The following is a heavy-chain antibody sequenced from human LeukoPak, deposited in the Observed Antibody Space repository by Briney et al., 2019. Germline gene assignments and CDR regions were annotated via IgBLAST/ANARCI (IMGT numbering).Heavy chain of an antibody. CDR2: ISSSGSTI. V-gene: IGHV3-11*01. J-gene: IGHJ4*02. CDR3: ARDTFRWLQFRGGDYFDY. CDR1: VFTFSDYY. D-gene: IGHD5-24*01. Sequence: GGSLRLSCAASVFTFSDYYMSWIRQAPGKGLEWVSYISSSGSTIYYADSVKGRFTISRDNAKNSLYLQMNSLRAEDTAVYYCARDTFRWLQFRGGDYFDYWGQGTLLTVSS.